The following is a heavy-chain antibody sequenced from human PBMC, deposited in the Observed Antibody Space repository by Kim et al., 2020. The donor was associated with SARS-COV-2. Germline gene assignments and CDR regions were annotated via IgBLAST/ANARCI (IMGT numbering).Heavy chain of an antibody. Sequence: NPSLKSRATISVDTSKNQFSLKLSSVTAADTAVYYCARHVDDILTGYYDYWGQGTLVTVSS. V-gene: IGHV4-59*08. J-gene: IGHJ4*02. D-gene: IGHD3-9*01. CDR3: ARHVDDILTGYYDY.